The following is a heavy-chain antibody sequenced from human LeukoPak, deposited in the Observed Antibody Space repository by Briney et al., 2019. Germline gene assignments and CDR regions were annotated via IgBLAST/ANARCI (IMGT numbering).Heavy chain of an antibody. CDR3: TKGGLDSGNSWSAWFDP. D-gene: IGHD3-10*01. CDR1: GFTFSSFG. Sequence: PGGSLRLSCAASGFTFSSFGMHWVRQAPGKGLEWVAVIANDGKTTYYADSVKGRFTISRDNSKNTLYLQMNSLRVEDTAVYYCTKGGLDSGNSWSAWFDPWGQGTLVTVSS. CDR2: IANDGKTT. V-gene: IGHV3-30*18. J-gene: IGHJ5*02.